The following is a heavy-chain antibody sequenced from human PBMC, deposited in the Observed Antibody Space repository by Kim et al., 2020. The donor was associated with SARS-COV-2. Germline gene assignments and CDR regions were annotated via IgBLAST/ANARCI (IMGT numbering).Heavy chain of an antibody. D-gene: IGHD3-10*01. CDR3: ARGWMVRGVILDY. Sequence: SETLSLTCTVSGGSISSYYWSWIRQPPGKGLEWIGYIYYSGSTNYNPSLKSRVTISVDTSKNQFSLKLSSVTAADTAVYYCARGWMVRGVILDYWGQGTLVTVSS. CDR2: IYYSGST. CDR1: GGSISSYY. J-gene: IGHJ4*02. V-gene: IGHV4-59*13.